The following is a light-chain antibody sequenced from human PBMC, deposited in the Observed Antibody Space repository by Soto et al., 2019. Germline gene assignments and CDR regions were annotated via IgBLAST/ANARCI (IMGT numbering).Light chain of an antibody. Sequence: EIVLTQSPGNLSLSPGERATLSCRARQSVSSNYLAWYQQKPGQAPRLLISGASNRATGIPDRFSGSGSGTDFTLTIRRLEPEDFAVYYCKQYGSSLITFGQGTRLEIK. CDR3: KQYGSSLIT. CDR1: QSVSSNY. J-gene: IGKJ5*01. V-gene: IGKV3-20*01. CDR2: GAS.